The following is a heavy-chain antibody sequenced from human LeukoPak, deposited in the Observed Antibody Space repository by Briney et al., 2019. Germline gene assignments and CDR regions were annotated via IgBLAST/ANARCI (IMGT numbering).Heavy chain of an antibody. Sequence: ASVKVSCKASGYTFTGYYMHWVRQAPGQGLEWMGWINPNSGGTNYAQKFQGRVTMTRDTSISTAYMELSRLRSDDTAVYYCCGPSLAGSDGMDVWGQGTTVTVSS. CDR1: GYTFTGYY. CDR2: INPNSGGT. CDR3: CGPSLAGSDGMDV. D-gene: IGHD6-19*01. J-gene: IGHJ6*02. V-gene: IGHV1-2*02.